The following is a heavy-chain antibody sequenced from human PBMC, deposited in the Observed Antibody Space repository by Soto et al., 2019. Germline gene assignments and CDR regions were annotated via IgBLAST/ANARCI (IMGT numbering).Heavy chain of an antibody. J-gene: IGHJ4*02. Sequence: SETLSLTCAVYGGSFSGYYWSWIRQPLGKGLEWIGEINHSGSTNYNPSLKSRVTISVDTSKNQFSLKLSSVTAADTAVYYCASNYYDSSGYSYLDYWGQGTLVTVSS. CDR1: GGSFSGYY. D-gene: IGHD3-22*01. CDR2: INHSGST. CDR3: ASNYYDSSGYSYLDY. V-gene: IGHV4-34*01.